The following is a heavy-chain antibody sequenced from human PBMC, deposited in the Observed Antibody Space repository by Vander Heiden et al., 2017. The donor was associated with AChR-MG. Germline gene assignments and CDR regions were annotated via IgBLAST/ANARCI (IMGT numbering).Heavy chain of an antibody. Sequence: EVQLLESGGGLVQPGGSLRLSCAASGFTFSSYAMSWVRQAPGKGLEWVSAISGSGGSTYYADSVKGRFTISRDNSKNTLYLQMNSLRAEDTAVYYCAKEQTTSLLLSPCFDPWGQGTLVTVSS. CDR3: AKEQTTSLLLSPCFDP. CDR1: GFTFSSYA. V-gene: IGHV3-23*01. CDR2: ISGSGGST. D-gene: IGHD4-4*01. J-gene: IGHJ5*02.